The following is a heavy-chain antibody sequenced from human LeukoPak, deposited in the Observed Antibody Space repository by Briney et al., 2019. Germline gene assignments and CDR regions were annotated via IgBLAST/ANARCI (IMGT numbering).Heavy chain of an antibody. CDR1: GFTVSSNY. V-gene: IGHV3-53*01. J-gene: IGHJ4*02. Sequence: GGSLRLSCAASGFTVSSNYMSWVRQAPGKGLEWVSVIYSGGSTYYADSVKGRFTISRDNSKNTLYLQMNSLRAEDTAVYYCARGSDSSGYYYGPIDYWGQGTLVTVSS. CDR3: ARGSDSSGYYYGPIDY. CDR2: IYSGGST. D-gene: IGHD3-22*01.